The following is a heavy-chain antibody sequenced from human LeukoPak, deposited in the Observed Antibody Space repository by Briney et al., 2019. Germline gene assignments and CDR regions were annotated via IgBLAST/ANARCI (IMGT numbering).Heavy chain of an antibody. D-gene: IGHD3-22*01. CDR3: ARDPNTGSGYYYGSGAFDI. CDR1: GFTFSSYS. J-gene: IGHJ3*02. CDR2: ISSSSSYI. Sequence: PGGSLRLSCAASGFTFSSYSMNWVRQAPGKGLEWVSSISSSSSYIYYADSVKGRFTISRDNAKNSLYLQMNSLRAEDTAVYYCARDPNTGSGYYYGSGAFDIWGQGTMVTVSS. V-gene: IGHV3-21*01.